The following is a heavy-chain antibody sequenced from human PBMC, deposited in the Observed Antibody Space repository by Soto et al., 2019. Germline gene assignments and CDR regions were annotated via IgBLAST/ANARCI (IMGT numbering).Heavy chain of an antibody. J-gene: IGHJ5*02. Sequence: PSETLSLTCAVYGGSFSGYYWSWIRQPPGKGLERIGEINHSGSTNYNPSLKRRVTISVDTSKNQFSLKLSSVTAADTAVYYCARVRGYDILTNWFDPWGQGTLVTVSS. CDR3: ARVRGYDILTNWFDP. CDR1: GGSFSGYY. D-gene: IGHD3-9*01. V-gene: IGHV4-34*01. CDR2: INHSGST.